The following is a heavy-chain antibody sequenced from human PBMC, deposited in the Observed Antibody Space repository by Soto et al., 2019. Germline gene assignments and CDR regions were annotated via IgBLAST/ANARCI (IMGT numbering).Heavy chain of an antibody. D-gene: IGHD6-13*01. CDR3: ALKSLQYSSSWYPYYYYGMDV. Sequence: PGGSLRLSCSASGFTFSSYAMSWVRQAPGKGLEWVSAISGSGGSTYYADSVKGRFTISRDNSKNTLYLQMNSLRAEDTAVYYCALKSLQYSSSWYPYYYYGMDVWGQGTTVTVSS. J-gene: IGHJ6*02. CDR2: ISGSGGST. V-gene: IGHV3-23*01. CDR1: GFTFSSYA.